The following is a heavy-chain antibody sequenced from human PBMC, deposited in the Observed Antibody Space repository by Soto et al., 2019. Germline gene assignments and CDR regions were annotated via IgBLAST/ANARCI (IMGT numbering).Heavy chain of an antibody. CDR1: GGSFSGYY. CDR2: INHSGST. J-gene: IGHJ4*02. CDR3: ARGRMYYDILTGYYRKVFLDY. Sequence: PSDTLSLTPAVYGGSFSGYYWSWIRQPPGKGLEWIGEINHSGSTNYNPSLKSRVTISVDTSKNQFSLKLSSVTAADTAVYYCARGRMYYDILTGYYRKVFLDYWGQGTLVTVSS. V-gene: IGHV4-34*01. D-gene: IGHD3-9*01.